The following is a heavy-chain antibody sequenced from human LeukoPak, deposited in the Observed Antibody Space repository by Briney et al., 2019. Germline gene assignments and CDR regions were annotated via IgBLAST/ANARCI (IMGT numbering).Heavy chain of an antibody. CDR2: IYDSGST. D-gene: IGHD4-17*01. Sequence: SETLSLTCTVSGGSISGYYWTWIRQAPGKGLKWIGFIYDSGSTYYNPSRKSRVSISADTSKTRFSLRLSSVTAADTAVYYCARLSYGDLYFDYWGQGTLVTVSS. CDR1: GGSISGYY. V-gene: IGHV4-59*08. CDR3: ARLSYGDLYFDY. J-gene: IGHJ4*02.